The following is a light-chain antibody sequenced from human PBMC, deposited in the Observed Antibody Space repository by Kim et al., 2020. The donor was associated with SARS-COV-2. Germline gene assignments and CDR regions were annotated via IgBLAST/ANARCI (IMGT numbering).Light chain of an antibody. Sequence: VSPGQTDSITCSGDKLGDKYACWYQQKPGQSPVLVIYQDSKRTSGIPERFSGSNSGNTATLTISGTQAMDEADYYCQAWDSSTAFFGTGTKVTVL. CDR2: QDS. CDR3: QAWDSSTAF. J-gene: IGLJ1*01. CDR1: KLGDKY. V-gene: IGLV3-1*01.